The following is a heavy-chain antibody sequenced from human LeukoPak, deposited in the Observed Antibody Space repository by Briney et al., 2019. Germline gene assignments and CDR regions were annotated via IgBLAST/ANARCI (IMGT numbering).Heavy chain of an antibody. V-gene: IGHV4-39*07. CDR1: GGSISSSSYY. D-gene: IGHD3-9*01. CDR3: ARELLIRYFDWLSTD. CDR2: IYYSGST. Sequence: SETLSLTCTVSGGSISSSSYYWGWIRQPPGKGLEWIGSIYYSGSTYYNPSLKSRVTISVDTSKNQFSLKLSSVTAADTAVYYCARELLIRYFDWLSTDWGQGTLVTVSS. J-gene: IGHJ4*02.